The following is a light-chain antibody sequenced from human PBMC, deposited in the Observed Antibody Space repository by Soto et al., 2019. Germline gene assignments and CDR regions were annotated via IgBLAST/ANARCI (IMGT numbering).Light chain of an antibody. J-gene: IGLJ1*01. Sequence: QSALTQPASVSGSPGQSIAISCTGSSSDAGIYNYVSWYQQHPGKVPKLIIYEVTNRPSGVSNRFSGSKSGNTASLTISGLQAEDEADYYCSSYTTSSTRVFGNGTKVTV. CDR2: EVT. CDR3: SSYTTSSTRV. V-gene: IGLV2-14*01. CDR1: SSDAGIYNY.